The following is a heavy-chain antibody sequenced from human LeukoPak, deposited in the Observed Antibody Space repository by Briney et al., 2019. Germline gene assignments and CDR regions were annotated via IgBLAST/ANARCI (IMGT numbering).Heavy chain of an antibody. CDR3: AKDITAMRLAYYFDY. CDR1: GFTFSSYW. D-gene: IGHD1-14*01. J-gene: IGHJ4*02. CDR2: TKQDGSEK. V-gene: IGHV3-7*01. Sequence: PGGSLRLSCAASGFTFSSYWMSWVRQAPGKGLEWVANTKQDGSEKYYVDSVKGRFTISRDNAKNSLYLQMNSLRAEDTAVYYCAKDITAMRLAYYFDYWGQGTLVTVSS.